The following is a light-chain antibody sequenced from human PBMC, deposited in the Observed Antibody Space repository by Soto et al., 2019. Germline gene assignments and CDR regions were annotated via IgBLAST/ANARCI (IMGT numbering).Light chain of an antibody. J-gene: IGKJ3*01. CDR3: PQYNNWPIT. CDR2: GAS. CDR1: QSVSSN. V-gene: IGKV3-15*01. Sequence: EIVMTQSPATLSVSPGERATLSCRASQSVSSNLAWYQQKPGQAPRLLIYGASTRATGIPARFSGSGSGTEFTLPISSLQSEDFAVYYCPQYNNWPITFGPGTKVDIK.